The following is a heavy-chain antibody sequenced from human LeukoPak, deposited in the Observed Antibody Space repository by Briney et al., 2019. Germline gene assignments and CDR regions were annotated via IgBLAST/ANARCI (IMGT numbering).Heavy chain of an antibody. D-gene: IGHD3-10*01. CDR2: INPNSGGT. J-gene: IGHJ5*02. CDR1: GYTFTGYY. CDR3: ARDVFADYRTHHRFDP. V-gene: IGHV1-2*02. Sequence: GASVKVSCKASGYTFTGYYMHWVRQAPGQGLEWMGWINPNSGGTDYAQKFQGRVTMTRDTSISTAYMELTRLTSDDTAVYYCARDVFADYRTHHRFDPWGQGTLVTVSS.